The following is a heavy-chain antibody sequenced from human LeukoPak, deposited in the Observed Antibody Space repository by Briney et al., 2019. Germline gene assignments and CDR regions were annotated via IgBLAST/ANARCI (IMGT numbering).Heavy chain of an antibody. J-gene: IGHJ6*02. Sequence: PGGCLRLSCAASGFTFSSYGMHWVRQAPGKGLEWVAVISYDGSNKYYADSVKGRFTISRDNSKNTLYLQMNSLRAEDTAVYYCAKDRGTQYYYYGMDVWGQGTTVTVS. V-gene: IGHV3-30*18. CDR3: AKDRGTQYYYYGMDV. D-gene: IGHD3-10*01. CDR1: GFTFSSYG. CDR2: ISYDGSNK.